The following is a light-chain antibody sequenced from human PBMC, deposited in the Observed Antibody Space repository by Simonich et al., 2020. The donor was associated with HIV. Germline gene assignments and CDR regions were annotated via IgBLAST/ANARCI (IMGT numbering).Light chain of an antibody. CDR1: SSDVGGYNY. V-gene: IGLV2-23*01. CDR3: CSYAGSSTFYV. J-gene: IGLJ1*01. CDR2: EGS. Sequence: QSALTQPASVSGSPGQSITISCTGTSSDVGGYNYVSWYQQNPGKAPKLMIYEGSKRPSGVSNRFSGSKSGNTASLTISGLQAEDEADYYCCSYAGSSTFYVFGTGTKVTVL.